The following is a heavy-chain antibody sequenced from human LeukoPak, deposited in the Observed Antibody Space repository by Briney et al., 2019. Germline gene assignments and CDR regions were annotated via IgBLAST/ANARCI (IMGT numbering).Heavy chain of an antibody. V-gene: IGHV4-34*01. CDR1: GGSFSGYY. CDR3: ARDPGLRSSRMVRGVIGAFDI. Sequence: PSETLSLTCAVYGGSFSGYYWSWIRQPPGKGLEWIGEINHSGSTNYNPSLKSRVTISVDTSKNQFSLKLSSVTAADTAVYYCARDPGLRSSRMVRGVIGAFDIWGQGTMVTVSS. D-gene: IGHD3-10*01. J-gene: IGHJ3*02. CDR2: INHSGST.